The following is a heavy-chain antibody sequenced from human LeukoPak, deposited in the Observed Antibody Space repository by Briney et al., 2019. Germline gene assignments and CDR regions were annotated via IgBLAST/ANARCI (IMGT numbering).Heavy chain of an antibody. CDR2: INHSGST. V-gene: IGHV4-34*01. J-gene: IGHJ4*02. D-gene: IGHD6-13*01. CDR1: GGSFSGYY. Sequence: SETLSLTCAVYGGSFSGYYWSWIRQPPGKGLEWIGIINHSGSTNYNPSLKSRVTISVDTSKNQFSLKLSSVTAADTAVYYCARGRHSSLVRWGGYFDYWGQGTLVTVSS. CDR3: ARGRHSSLVRWGGYFDY.